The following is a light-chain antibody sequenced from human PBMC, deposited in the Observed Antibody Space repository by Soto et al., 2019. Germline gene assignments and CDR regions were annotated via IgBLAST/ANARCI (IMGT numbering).Light chain of an antibody. CDR2: DAS. V-gene: IGKV3D-15*01. CDR3: QQYNSFSWT. CDR1: QSVSSY. J-gene: IGKJ1*01. Sequence: EIVIRQSLATLSVSPWGRATLSCRASQSVSSYLAWYQQKPGQGPRLLIYDASNRATGVSARFSGSGYGTDFTLTISGLQPDDFATYYCQQYNSFSWTFGQGTKVDIK.